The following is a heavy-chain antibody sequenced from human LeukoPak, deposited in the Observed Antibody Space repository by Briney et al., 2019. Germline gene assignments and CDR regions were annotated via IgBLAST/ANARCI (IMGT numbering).Heavy chain of an antibody. CDR3: ARSRDGYNYGY. D-gene: IGHD5-24*01. V-gene: IGHV4-4*02. CDR1: GGSISSSNW. J-gene: IGHJ4*02. CDR2: IYHSGST. Sequence: SETLSLTCAVSGGSISSSNWWSWVRQPPGKGLEWIGEIYHSGSTNYNPSLKSRVTISVDTSKNQFSLKLSSVTAADTAVYYCARSRDGYNYGYWGQGTLVTVSS.